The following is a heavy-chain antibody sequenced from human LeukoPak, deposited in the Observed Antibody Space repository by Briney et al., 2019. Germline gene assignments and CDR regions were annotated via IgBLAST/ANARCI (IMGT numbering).Heavy chain of an antibody. J-gene: IGHJ4*01. Sequence: PGGSLRLSCAASGFIFIDCSMNWVRQAPGKGLEWISYIGISSGNTKYADSVKGRFTISRDKARNSLYLQMNSLRVEDTAVYYCARDHRYAFDNWGHGTLVTVSS. D-gene: IGHD5-12*01. CDR1: GFIFIDCS. CDR2: IGISSGNT. CDR3: ARDHRYAFDN. V-gene: IGHV3-48*01.